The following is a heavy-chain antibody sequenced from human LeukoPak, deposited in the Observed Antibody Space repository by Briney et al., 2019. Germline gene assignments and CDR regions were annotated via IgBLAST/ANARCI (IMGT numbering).Heavy chain of an antibody. Sequence: PGGSLRLSCAASGFTFSSYEMNWVRQAPGKGLEWVSYISSSSSTIYYADSVKGRFAISRDNAKNSLYLQMNSLRAEDTAVYYCAREEYCSGGSCYSGDYYMDVWGKGTTVTVSS. CDR2: ISSSSSTI. V-gene: IGHV3-48*03. CDR1: GFTFSSYE. D-gene: IGHD2-15*01. J-gene: IGHJ6*03. CDR3: AREEYCSGGSCYSGDYYMDV.